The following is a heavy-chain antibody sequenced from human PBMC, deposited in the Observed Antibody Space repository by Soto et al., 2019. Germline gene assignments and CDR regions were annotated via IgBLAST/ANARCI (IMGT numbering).Heavy chain of an antibody. J-gene: IGHJ6*02. V-gene: IGHV4-59*01. CDR2: IYYSGST. CDR3: ARVRIYYYGMDV. CDR1: DGSISSYY. Sequence: QVQLQESGPGLVKPSETLSLTCTASDGSISSYYWSWIRHPPGKGLEWIGYIYYSGSTNYNPSLKIRVTIAVDTSKNHFSLKRSSATAADTAVYYCARVRIYYYGMDVWGQGTTVTVSS.